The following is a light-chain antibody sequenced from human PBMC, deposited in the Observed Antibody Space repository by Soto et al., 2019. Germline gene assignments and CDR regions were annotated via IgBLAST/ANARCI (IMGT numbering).Light chain of an antibody. CDR3: TSYTTTSTYV. CDR2: EVT. Sequence: LTQPASVSGSPGQSITISCTGTSSDVGGYDYVSWYQQYPGKAPKFMIYEVTNRPSGVSHRFSGSKSGNTASLTISGLQAEDEADYYCTSYTTTSTYVFGTGTKVTVL. V-gene: IGLV2-14*01. J-gene: IGLJ1*01. CDR1: SSDVGGYDY.